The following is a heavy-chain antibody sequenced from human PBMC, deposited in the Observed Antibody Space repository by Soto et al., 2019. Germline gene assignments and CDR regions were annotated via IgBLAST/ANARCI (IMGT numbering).Heavy chain of an antibody. CDR1: GGTFSSYA. Sequence: SVKVSCKASGGTFSSYAISWVRQAPGQGLEWMGGIIPIFGTANYAQKFQGRVTITADESTSTAYMELSSLRSEDTAVYYCARGGAYYYDSSGIDYWGQGTLVTVSS. CDR3: ARGGAYYYDSSGIDY. J-gene: IGHJ4*02. D-gene: IGHD3-22*01. CDR2: IIPIFGTA. V-gene: IGHV1-69*13.